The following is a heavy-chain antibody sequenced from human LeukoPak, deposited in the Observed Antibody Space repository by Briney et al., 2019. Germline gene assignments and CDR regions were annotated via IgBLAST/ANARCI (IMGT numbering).Heavy chain of an antibody. Sequence: ASVKVSCKASGYTFTTYDINWVRQATGQGLEWMGWMNPNSGNTGYAQKFQDRVTITRDTSATTVYMELSSLRYEDMAVYYCARVAGTLFDYWGQGTLVTVSS. CDR3: ARVAGTLFDY. V-gene: IGHV1-8*01. CDR2: MNPNSGNT. D-gene: IGHD6-19*01. CDR1: GYTFTTYD. J-gene: IGHJ4*02.